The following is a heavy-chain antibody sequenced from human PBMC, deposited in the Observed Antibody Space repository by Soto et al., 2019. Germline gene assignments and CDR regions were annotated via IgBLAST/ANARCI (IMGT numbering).Heavy chain of an antibody. CDR2: IYHTGRT. CDR1: GDSMSRGDYY. J-gene: IGHJ3*02. Sequence: QVQLQESGPGLVKPSQTLSLSCTVSGDSMSRGDYYWSWIRQPPGKGLEWIGFIYHTGRTYYSPSLKGRVDLSVDTSKTQFSLKLCSVTAADTAVYYCARDPLYDYGDLSHVFDMWGQGTMVTVSS. D-gene: IGHD4-17*01. V-gene: IGHV4-30-4*01. CDR3: ARDPLYDYGDLSHVFDM.